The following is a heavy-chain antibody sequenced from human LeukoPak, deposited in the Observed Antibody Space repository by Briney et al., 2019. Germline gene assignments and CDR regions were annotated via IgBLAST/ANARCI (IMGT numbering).Heavy chain of an antibody. Sequence: SETLSLTCTVSGGSISSNSYYWGWIRQPPGKGLEWIGSIYYSGSTYHNPSLKSRVSISVDTSKNQFSLKLSSVTAADTAVYYCARGPPLEYYFDYWGQGTLVTVSS. CDR1: GGSISSNSYY. J-gene: IGHJ4*02. CDR2: IYYSGST. CDR3: ARGPPLEYYFDY. V-gene: IGHV4-39*07.